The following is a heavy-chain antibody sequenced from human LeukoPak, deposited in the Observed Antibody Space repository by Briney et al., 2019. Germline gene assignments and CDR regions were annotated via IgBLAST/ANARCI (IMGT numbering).Heavy chain of an antibody. J-gene: IGHJ4*02. CDR3: EKTLTGSSSTDQGAHYLDY. CDR1: GFPFSSYA. Sequence: LPGGSLRLSCAGSGFPFSSYAMNWLRQAPGKGLEWVSHIDGSGVTIYYGDSVKGRFTISRDNSKNSLYLQMNSLRAEDTDVHYCEKTLTGSSSTDQGAHYLDYWGQGTLVTVSS. CDR2: IDGSGVTI. D-gene: IGHD2-2*01. V-gene: IGHV3-23*01.